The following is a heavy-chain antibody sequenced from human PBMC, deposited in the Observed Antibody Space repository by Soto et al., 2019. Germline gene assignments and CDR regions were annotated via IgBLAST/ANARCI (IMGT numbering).Heavy chain of an antibody. V-gene: IGHV1-8*01. Sequence: QVLLMQPGAEVRKPGASVTVSCEASGVTFGNYEINWARQAPGQGLEWMGWMNPSSGNTGYAQKFQGRVTMTRITATNTAYMELRSLTSDGAAVYYCAKNACFFLFHMGVWGEGTTVTVSS. CDR1: GVTFGNYE. D-gene: IGHD3-16*01. J-gene: IGHJ6*03. CDR3: AKNACFFLFHMGV. CDR2: MNPSSGNT.